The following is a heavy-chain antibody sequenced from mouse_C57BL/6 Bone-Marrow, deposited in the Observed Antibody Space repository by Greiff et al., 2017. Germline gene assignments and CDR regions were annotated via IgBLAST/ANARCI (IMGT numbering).Heavy chain of an antibody. CDR1: GYSFTSYY. CDR3: ARPYYYAHY. D-gene: IGHD1-1*01. V-gene: IGHV1-66*01. CDR2: IYPGSGNT. Sequence: VQLVESGPELVKPGASVKISCKASGYSFTSYYIHWVKQRPGQGLEWIGWIYPGSGNTKYNEKFKGKATLTADTSSSTAYMQLSSLTSEDSAVYYCARPYYYAHYWGQGTTLTVSS. J-gene: IGHJ2*01.